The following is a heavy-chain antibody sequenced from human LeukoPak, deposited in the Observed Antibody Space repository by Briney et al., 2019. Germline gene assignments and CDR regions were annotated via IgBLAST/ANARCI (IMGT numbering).Heavy chain of an antibody. V-gene: IGHV5-51*01. D-gene: IGHD2-15*01. Sequence: RGGSLEISWKGSGYRFTNYWIGWVRQMPGKGLEWMGIIYPGDSDSIYSPSFQGQVTISVDKSIITGYLHWSSLKASDTAMYYCPGSRFCSGGGCYSAFDNWGQGTLVTVSS. CDR1: GYRFTNYW. CDR2: IYPGDSDS. CDR3: PGSRFCSGGGCYSAFDN. J-gene: IGHJ4*02.